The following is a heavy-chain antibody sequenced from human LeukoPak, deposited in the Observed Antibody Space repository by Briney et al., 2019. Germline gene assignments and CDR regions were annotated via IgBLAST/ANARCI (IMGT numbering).Heavy chain of an antibody. CDR3: ARRSYEAAAGTRTSPLTNNWFDP. Sequence: GESLKISCKGSGYSFTSYWIGWVRHMPGKGLEWMGIIYPGDSDTRYSPSFQGQVTISADKSISTAYLQWSSLKASDTAMYYCARRSYEAAAGTRTSPLTNNWFDPWGQGTLVTVSS. CDR1: GYSFTSYW. CDR2: IYPGDSDT. J-gene: IGHJ5*02. D-gene: IGHD6-13*01. V-gene: IGHV5-51*01.